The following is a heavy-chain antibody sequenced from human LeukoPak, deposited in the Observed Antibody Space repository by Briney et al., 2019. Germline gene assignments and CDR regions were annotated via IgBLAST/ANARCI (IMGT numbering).Heavy chain of an antibody. CDR3: ARRGVDGTSDY. V-gene: IGHV3-7*01. CDR2: IKEDGGEK. D-gene: IGHD1-1*01. Sequence: GGSLRLSCAASGFSFSIYWMTWVRQAPGKGLEWVGNIKEDGGEKYYVDSVKGRFTMSRDNAKNSQYLQMNSLRAEDTAVYYCARRGVDGTSDYWGQGTLVTVSP. J-gene: IGHJ4*02. CDR1: GFSFSIYW.